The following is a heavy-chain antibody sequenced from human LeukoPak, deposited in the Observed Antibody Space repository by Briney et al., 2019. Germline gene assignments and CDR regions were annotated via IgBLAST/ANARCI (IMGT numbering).Heavy chain of an antibody. D-gene: IGHD6-6*01. J-gene: IGHJ4*02. CDR3: AREALEYFLFDY. CDR2: IYTSGST. CDR1: GYSISSGYY. V-gene: IGHV4-61*02. Sequence: PSETLSLTCTVSGYSISSGYYWGWIRQPAGKGLEWIGRIYTSGSTNYNPSLKSRVTISVDTSKNQFSLKLSSVTAADTAVYYCAREALEYFLFDYWGQGTLVTVSS.